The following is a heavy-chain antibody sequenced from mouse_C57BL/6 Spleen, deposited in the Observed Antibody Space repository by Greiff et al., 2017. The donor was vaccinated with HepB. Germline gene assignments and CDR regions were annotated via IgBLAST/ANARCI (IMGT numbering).Heavy chain of an antibody. V-gene: IGHV1-82*01. J-gene: IGHJ2*01. CDR3: AKTAQATSYYFDY. Sequence: QVQLQQSGPELVKPGASVKISCKASGYAFSSSWMNWVKQRPGKGLEWIGRIYPGDGDTNYNRKFKGKATLTADKSSSTAYMQLSSLTSEDSAVYFCAKTAQATSYYFDYWGQGTTLTVSS. CDR2: IYPGDGDT. CDR1: GYAFSSSW. D-gene: IGHD3-2*02.